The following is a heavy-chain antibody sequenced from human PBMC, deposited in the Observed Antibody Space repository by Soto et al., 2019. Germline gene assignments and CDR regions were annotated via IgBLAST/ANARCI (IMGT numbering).Heavy chain of an antibody. CDR3: AHYSSGRAFDI. CDR2: IYYSGST. V-gene: IGHV4-30-4*01. D-gene: IGHD6-19*01. J-gene: IGHJ3*02. CDR1: GGSISSGDYY. Sequence: QVQLQESGPGLVKPSQTLSLTCSVSGGSISSGDYYWSWIRQPPGKGLEWIGYIYYSGSTYFNPSLRSRVTISGDTAKNQVALKLSSVTAADTAVYYFAHYSSGRAFDIWGQGTMVTVSS.